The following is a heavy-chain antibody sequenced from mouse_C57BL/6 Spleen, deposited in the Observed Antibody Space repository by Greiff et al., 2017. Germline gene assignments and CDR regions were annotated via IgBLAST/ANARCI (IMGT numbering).Heavy chain of an antibody. CDR3: VMECYYAMDY. CDR2: IHPSDSDT. J-gene: IGHJ4*01. D-gene: IGHD2-3*01. Sequence: QVQLQQPGAELVKPGASVKVSCKASGYTFTSYWMHWVKQRPGQGLECIGRIHPSDSDTNYTQKLKGKATSTVDKSSSTAYMQLSSLTSEDSAVYYCVMECYYAMDYWGQGTSVTVSS. CDR1: GYTFTSYW. V-gene: IGHV1-74*01.